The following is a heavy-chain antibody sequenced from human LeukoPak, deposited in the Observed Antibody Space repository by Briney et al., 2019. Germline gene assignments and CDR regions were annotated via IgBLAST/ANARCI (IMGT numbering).Heavy chain of an antibody. CDR2: ISGSGVMT. V-gene: IGHV3-23*01. CDR1: GFTFSTYA. CDR3: AKDRSIGTYYTFDH. D-gene: IGHD1-26*01. J-gene: IGHJ4*02. Sequence: PGGTLTLSCAASGFTFSTYAMTWVRQAPGKGLEWVATISGSGVMTYYADSVKGRFTVSGDNSKNTLYLQMSSLTAADTAVYYCAKDRSIGTYYTFDHWGQGTLVTVSS.